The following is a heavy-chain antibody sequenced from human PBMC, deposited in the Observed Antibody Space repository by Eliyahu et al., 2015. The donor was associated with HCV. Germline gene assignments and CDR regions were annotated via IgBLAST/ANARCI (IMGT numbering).Heavy chain of an antibody. D-gene: IGHD3-22*01. V-gene: IGHV4-4*07. CDR3: ARESDYYDSSGLEYYFDY. CDR2: IYTSGST. CDR1: GGSISSYY. Sequence: QVQLQESGPGLVKPSETLSLTCTVSGGSISSYYWSWIRQPAGKGLEWIGRIYTSGSTNYNPSLKSRVTMSVDTSKNQFSLKLSSVTAADTAVYYCARESDYYDSSGLEYYFDYWGQGTLVTVSS. J-gene: IGHJ4*02.